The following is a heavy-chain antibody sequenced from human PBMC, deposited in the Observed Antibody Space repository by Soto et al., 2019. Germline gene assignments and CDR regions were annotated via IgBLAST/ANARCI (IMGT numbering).Heavy chain of an antibody. CDR3: ARTIAAAGTGIYGMDV. D-gene: IGHD6-13*01. Sequence: TLSLTCAVYGGSFSGYYWSWIRQPPGKGLEWIGEINHSGSTNYNPSLKSRVTISVDTSKNQFSLKLSSVTAADTAVYYCARTIAAAGTGIYGMDVWGQGTTVTVS. CDR1: GGSFSGYY. V-gene: IGHV4-34*01. CDR2: INHSGST. J-gene: IGHJ6*02.